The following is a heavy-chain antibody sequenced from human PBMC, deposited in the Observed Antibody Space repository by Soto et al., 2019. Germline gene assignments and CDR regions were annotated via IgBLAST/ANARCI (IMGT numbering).Heavy chain of an antibody. J-gene: IGHJ5*02. CDR1: AFTFGDSY. V-gene: IGHV3-11*06. D-gene: IGHD2-15*01. Sequence: LRLSCAGSAFTFGDSYMSWIRQAPGKGLEWLSYISPGSRYPAYADSVKGRFTISRDNAKRSLYLQMVSLTAEDTAVYYCVRGGGGGLFDPWGQGTLVTVSS. CDR2: ISPGSRYP. CDR3: VRGGGGGLFDP.